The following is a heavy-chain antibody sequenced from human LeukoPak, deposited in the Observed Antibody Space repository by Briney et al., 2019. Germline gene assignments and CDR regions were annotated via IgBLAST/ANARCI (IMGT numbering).Heavy chain of an antibody. Sequence: GESLKTSCKGSGYSFTNYWIGWVRQMHGKGLEWMGTIYPGDSDTRYSPSFQGQVLISADKSINTAYLQWSSLKASDTAMYYCVSVQDYYDSSGYWNFDYWGQGTLVTVSS. CDR3: VSVQDYYDSSGYWNFDY. V-gene: IGHV5-51*01. D-gene: IGHD3-22*01. J-gene: IGHJ4*02. CDR1: GYSFTNYW. CDR2: IYPGDSDT.